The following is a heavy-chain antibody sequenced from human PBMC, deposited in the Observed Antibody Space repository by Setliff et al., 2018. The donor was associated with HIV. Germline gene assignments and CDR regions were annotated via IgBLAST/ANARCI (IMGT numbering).Heavy chain of an antibody. CDR3: ARVGPESLPYTWDDEADTFDI. D-gene: IGHD1-1*01. J-gene: IGHJ3*02. V-gene: IGHV1-18*01. CDR1: GYIFTNYG. Sequence: ASVKVSCKASGYIFTNYGTSWVRQAPGQGLEWMGWITGYNGNTNYAEKFQGRVTMTIDTSTSTAYLELRSLRSGDTAVYYCARVGPESLPYTWDDEADTFDIWGQGTMVTVSS. CDR2: ITGYNGNT.